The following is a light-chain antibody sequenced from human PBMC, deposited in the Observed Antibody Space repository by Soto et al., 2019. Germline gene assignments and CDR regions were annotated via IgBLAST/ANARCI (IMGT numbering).Light chain of an antibody. Sequence: EIVMTQSPATMSMSPGERATLSCTASHYVYSNVAWVQQRPGQAPRLLIYRASARATGTPDRFSGSGSGTEFTLTITSLQSEDFAVYYCQQYHNLWTFGQGTEVEIK. J-gene: IGKJ1*01. V-gene: IGKV3-15*01. CDR1: HYVYSN. CDR2: RAS. CDR3: QQYHNLWT.